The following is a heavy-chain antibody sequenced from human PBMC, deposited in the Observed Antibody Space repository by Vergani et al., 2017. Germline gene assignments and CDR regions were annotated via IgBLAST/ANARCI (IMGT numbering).Heavy chain of an antibody. CDR3: ARTRYCSSTSCPIGAY. D-gene: IGHD2-2*01. J-gene: IGHJ4*02. V-gene: IGHV3-43D*04. CDR1: GFTFDDYA. CDR2: ISWDGGST. Sequence: EVQLVESGGVVVQPGGSLRLSCAASGFTFDDYAMHWVRQAPGKGLEWVSLISWDGGSTYYADSVKGRFTISRDNSKNTLYLQMNSLRAEDTAVYYCARTRYCSSTSCPIGAYWGQGTLVTVST.